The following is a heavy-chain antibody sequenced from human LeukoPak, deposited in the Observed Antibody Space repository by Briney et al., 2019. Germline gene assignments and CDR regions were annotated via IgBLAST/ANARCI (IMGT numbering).Heavy chain of an antibody. J-gene: IGHJ4*02. CDR1: GYTFTGYY. CDR2: INPNSGGT. V-gene: IGHV1-2*02. Sequence: ASVKVSCKASGYTFTGYYMHSVRQAPGQGLEWMGWINPNSGGTNYAQKFQGRVTVTRDTSISTAYMELSRLRSDDTAMYYCARGNWNYFDYWGQGTLVTVSS. D-gene: IGHD1-20*01. CDR3: ARGNWNYFDY.